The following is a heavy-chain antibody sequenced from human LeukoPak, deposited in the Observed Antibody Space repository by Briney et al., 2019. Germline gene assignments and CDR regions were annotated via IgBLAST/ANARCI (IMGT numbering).Heavy chain of an antibody. CDR2: MNPNSGNT. CDR3: ASGGSGSYHDAFDI. CDR1: GYTFTSYD. V-gene: IGHV1-8*03. D-gene: IGHD3-10*01. Sequence: ASVKVSCKASGYTFTSYDINWVRQATGQGLQWMGWMNPNSGNTGYAQKFQGRVTITRNTSISTAYMELSSLRSEDTAVYYCASGGSGSYHDAFDICGQGTMVTVSS. J-gene: IGHJ3*02.